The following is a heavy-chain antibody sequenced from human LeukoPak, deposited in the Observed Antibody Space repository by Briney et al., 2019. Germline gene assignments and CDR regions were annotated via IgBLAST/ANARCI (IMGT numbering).Heavy chain of an antibody. CDR2: INHSGST. D-gene: IGHD3-10*01. CDR1: GGSFSGYY. V-gene: IGHV4-34*01. J-gene: IGHJ6*03. Sequence: SETLSLTCAVYGGSFSGYYWSWIRQPPGKGLEWIGEINHSGSTNYNPSLKSRVTISVDTSKNQFSLKLSSVTAADTAVYYCARGVYGSGSYYNGGVGYYYYYYYMDVWGKGTTVTISS. CDR3: ARGVYGSGSYYNGGVGYYYYYYYMDV.